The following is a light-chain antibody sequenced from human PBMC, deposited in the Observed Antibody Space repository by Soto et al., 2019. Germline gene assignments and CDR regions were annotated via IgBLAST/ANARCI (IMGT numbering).Light chain of an antibody. CDR1: QTIRSS. CDR3: QQSYSIPFT. J-gene: IGKJ3*01. Sequence: DIQMTQTQSSLSASVGDRVTITCRTSQTIRSSLNWYQQKTGKAPKLLIYSASSLQSGVPSRFSGSGSGTDFTLTISGLQFEDFATYYCQQSYSIPFTFGPGTKVDIK. CDR2: SAS. V-gene: IGKV1-39*01.